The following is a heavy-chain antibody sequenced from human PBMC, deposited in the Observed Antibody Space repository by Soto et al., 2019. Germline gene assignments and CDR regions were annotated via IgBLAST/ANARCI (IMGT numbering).Heavy chain of an antibody. Sequence: SETLSLTCAVSGGSISSSNWWSWVRQPPGKGLEWIGEIYHSGSTDYNPSLKSRVTISVDKSKNQFSLKLSSATAADTAVYYCARDIAAAGAGDYHYGMDVWGQGTTVTVSS. D-gene: IGHD6-13*01. CDR3: ARDIAAAGAGDYHYGMDV. J-gene: IGHJ6*02. CDR2: IYHSGST. CDR1: GGSISSSNW. V-gene: IGHV4-4*02.